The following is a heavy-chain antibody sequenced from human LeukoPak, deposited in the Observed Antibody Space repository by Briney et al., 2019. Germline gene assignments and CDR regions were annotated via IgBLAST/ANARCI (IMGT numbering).Heavy chain of an antibody. CDR3: ARAYYYDNSGRAFDI. Sequence: GGSLRLSCAASGFTFSSYWMHWVRQAPGKGLVWVSRINSDGSSTNYADSVKGRFTISRDNAKNTLYLQMNSLRAEDTAVYYCARAYYYDNSGRAFDIWGQGTMVTVSS. CDR2: INSDGSST. CDR1: GFTFSSYW. J-gene: IGHJ3*02. V-gene: IGHV3-74*01. D-gene: IGHD3-22*01.